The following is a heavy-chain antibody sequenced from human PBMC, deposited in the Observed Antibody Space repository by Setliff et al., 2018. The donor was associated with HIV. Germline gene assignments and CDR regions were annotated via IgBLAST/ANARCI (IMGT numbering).Heavy chain of an antibody. Sequence: ASVKVSCKVSGYTLTELSIHWVRQAPGKGLEWMGGFVPEHSETIYAQKFQGRVTMTEDTSTDTAFMELSGLTSEDTAVYYCATRGELLGRRASTVTVYYYYLDVWGNGTAVTVSS. J-gene: IGHJ6*03. D-gene: IGHD4-17*01. CDR3: ATRGELLGRRASTVTVYYYYLDV. CDR1: GYTLTELS. V-gene: IGHV1-24*01. CDR2: FVPEHSET.